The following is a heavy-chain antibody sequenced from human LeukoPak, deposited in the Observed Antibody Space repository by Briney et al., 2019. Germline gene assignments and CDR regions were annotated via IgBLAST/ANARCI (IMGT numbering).Heavy chain of an antibody. CDR2: IIPIFGSA. V-gene: IGHV1-69*13. D-gene: IGHD3-3*01. Sequence: ASVKVSCKASGGTFSSHAISWVRQAPGQGLERMGGIIPIFGSANYAQKFQGRVTITADESASTAYMDLSSLRSEDTAVYYCARAPSIRFLTPYFDYWGQGTLVTVSS. J-gene: IGHJ4*02. CDR3: ARAPSIRFLTPYFDY. CDR1: GGTFSSHA.